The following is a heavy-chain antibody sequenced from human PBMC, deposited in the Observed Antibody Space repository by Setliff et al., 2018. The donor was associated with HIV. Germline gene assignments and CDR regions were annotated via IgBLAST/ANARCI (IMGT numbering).Heavy chain of an antibody. CDR1: GYTFTSYG. Sequence: GASVKVSCKASGYTFTSYGISWVRQAPGQGLEWMGWISAYNGNTNYAQKLQGRVTMTTDKSTSTVYMELRSLRSEDTAVYYCARDHDSSAYTYFDYWGQGTLVTVSS. CDR2: ISAYNGNT. J-gene: IGHJ4*02. CDR3: ARDHDSSAYTYFDY. V-gene: IGHV1-18*01. D-gene: IGHD3-22*01.